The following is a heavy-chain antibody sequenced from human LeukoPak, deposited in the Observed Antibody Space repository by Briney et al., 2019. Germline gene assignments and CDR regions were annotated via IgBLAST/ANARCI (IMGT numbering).Heavy chain of an antibody. J-gene: IGHJ4*02. Sequence: AGSLRLSCAVSGFSFSSYAMSWVRHPPGQGLEWVSAISGSGGSTYYANSVKGRFTISRDNSTKTLYLQMNSLRGEDTAVYYCAKGTHRLLWFGELLANFDYWGQGNLGTVSS. CDR3: AKGTHRLLWFGELLANFDY. CDR1: GFSFSSYA. CDR2: ISGSGGST. V-gene: IGHV3-23*01. D-gene: IGHD3-10*01.